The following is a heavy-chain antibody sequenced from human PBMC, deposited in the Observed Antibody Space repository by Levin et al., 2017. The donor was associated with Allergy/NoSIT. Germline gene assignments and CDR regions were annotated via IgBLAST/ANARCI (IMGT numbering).Heavy chain of an antibody. Sequence: GESLKISCAASGFTFSNAWMSWVRQAPGKGLEWVGRIKSKTDGGTTDYAAPVKGRFTISRDDSKNTLYLQMNSLKTEDTAVYYCTALVGATIGWGQGTLVTVSS. V-gene: IGHV3-15*01. J-gene: IGHJ4*02. CDR2: IKSKTDGGTT. D-gene: IGHD1-26*01. CDR3: TALVGATIG. CDR1: GFTFSNAW.